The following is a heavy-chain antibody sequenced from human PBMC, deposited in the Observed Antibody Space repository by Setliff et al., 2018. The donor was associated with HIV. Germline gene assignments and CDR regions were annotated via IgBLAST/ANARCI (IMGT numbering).Heavy chain of an antibody. CDR1: GGFISNHY. Sequence: SETLSLTCTISGGFISNHYWNWIRQPPGKGLEWIGSTHYSGSSYYSPSLKSRVTISLDTSKNQFSLKLTSVTAADTAVYYCVTSSSWSSRLNFWGPGMLVTVSS. CDR2: THYSGSS. J-gene: IGHJ4*02. D-gene: IGHD2-2*01. V-gene: IGHV4-59*11. CDR3: VTSSSWSSRLNF.